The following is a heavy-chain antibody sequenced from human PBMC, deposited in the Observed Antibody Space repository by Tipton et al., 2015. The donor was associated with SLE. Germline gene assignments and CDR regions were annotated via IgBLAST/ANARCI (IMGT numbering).Heavy chain of an antibody. D-gene: IGHD6-19*01. Sequence: TLSLTCTVSGYSINSGFYWGWIRQPPGEGLEWIGSISHSGNTYYNPSLKSRVTISVDTSKNQFSLKLTSVTAADTAVYYCARGWYSSGWPVFDYWGQGTLVTVSS. CDR3: ARGWYSSGWPVFDY. CDR1: GYSINSGFY. V-gene: IGHV4-38-2*02. CDR2: ISHSGNT. J-gene: IGHJ4*02.